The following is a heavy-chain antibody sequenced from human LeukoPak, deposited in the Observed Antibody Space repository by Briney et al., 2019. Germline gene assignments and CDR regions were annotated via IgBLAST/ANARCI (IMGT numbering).Heavy chain of an antibody. J-gene: IGHJ4*02. V-gene: IGHV4-34*01. CDR1: GGSFSGYY. D-gene: IGHD3-10*01. CDR2: INHSGST. CDR3: ARLNMVRGVKSGSKYFDY. Sequence: SETLSLTCAVYGGSFSGYYWSWIRQPPGKGLEWIGEINHSGSTNYNPSLKSRVTISVDTSKNQFSLQLNSVTPEDTAVYYCARLNMVRGVKSGSKYFDYWGQGTLVTVSS.